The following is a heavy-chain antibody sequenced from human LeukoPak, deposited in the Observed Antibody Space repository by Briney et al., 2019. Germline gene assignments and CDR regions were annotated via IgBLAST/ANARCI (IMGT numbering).Heavy chain of an antibody. Sequence: GESLKISCYDSGYSFTSYYIGCGRQMLAEGRVWMGIILPGDADTRYRPSFQGQVTNSADKSISTAYLQWSSLKASDTAMYYCARLLGYCSSTSCHGWGYYYYGMDGWGQGTTVTASS. V-gene: IGHV5-51*01. D-gene: IGHD2-2*01. J-gene: IGHJ6*02. CDR2: ILPGDADT. CDR1: GYSFTSYY. CDR3: ARLLGYCSSTSCHGWGYYYYGMDG.